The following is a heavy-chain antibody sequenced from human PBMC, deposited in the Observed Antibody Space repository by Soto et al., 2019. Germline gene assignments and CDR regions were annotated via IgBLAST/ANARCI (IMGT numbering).Heavy chain of an antibody. CDR2: ISYDGSNK. CDR3: ARDKRDGSESYYYGMDV. J-gene: IGHJ6*02. Sequence: PGGSLRLSCAASGFTFSSYAMHWVRQAPGKGLEWVAVISYDGSNKYYADSVKGRFTISRDNSKNTLYLQMNSLRAEDTAVYYCARDKRDGSESYYYGMDVWGQGTTVTVSS. D-gene: IGHD3-10*01. CDR1: GFTFSSYA. V-gene: IGHV3-30-3*01.